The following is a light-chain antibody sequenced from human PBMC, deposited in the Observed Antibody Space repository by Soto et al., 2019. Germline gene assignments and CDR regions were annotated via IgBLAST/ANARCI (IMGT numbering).Light chain of an antibody. J-gene: IGKJ4*01. V-gene: IGKV3D-15*01. Sequence: EIGMTQSPVTLSVSPGERATLSCRASQSVSDNLAWYQQKPGQAPRLLFYGASTRATDIPVRFSGSGSGTEFTLTISSLQSEDFAVYYCQQYNNWPLTFGGGTKVDIK. CDR2: GAS. CDR1: QSVSDN. CDR3: QQYNNWPLT.